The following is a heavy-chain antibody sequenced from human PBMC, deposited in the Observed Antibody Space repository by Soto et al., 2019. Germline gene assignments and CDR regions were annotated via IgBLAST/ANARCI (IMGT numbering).Heavy chain of an antibody. Sequence: PSETLSLTCTVSGGPISSGDHYWSWIRQPPGKGLEWIGYFSYGGTTYYNPSLQSRVTISVDTSENQFSLKLSSVTAADTAVYYCARQVVDGTVAGTGSLDYWGQGTLVTVS. CDR2: FSYGGTT. J-gene: IGHJ4*02. CDR3: ARQVVDGTVAGTGSLDY. CDR1: GGPISSGDHY. D-gene: IGHD6-19*01. V-gene: IGHV4-39*01.